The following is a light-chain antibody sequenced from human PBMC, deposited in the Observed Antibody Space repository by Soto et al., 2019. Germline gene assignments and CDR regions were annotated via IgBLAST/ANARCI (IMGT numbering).Light chain of an antibody. J-gene: IGKJ1*01. CDR2: GAY. Sequence: EIVLTQSPGTLSLSPGERATLSCRASQSVSNNFLAWYQQKPGQAPRLLIYGAYNRATGIPDRFSGSGSGTDFTLTISRLDPEDFAMYYCQQYDTSVRTFGQGTKVEIK. V-gene: IGKV3-20*01. CDR3: QQYDTSVRT. CDR1: QSVSNNF.